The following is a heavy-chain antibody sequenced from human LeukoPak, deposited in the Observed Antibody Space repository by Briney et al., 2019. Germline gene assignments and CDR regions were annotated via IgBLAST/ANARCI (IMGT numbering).Heavy chain of an antibody. V-gene: IGHV3-74*01. J-gene: IGHJ3*02. Sequence: PGGSLRLSCAASGFTFSSYWMHWVRQAPGKGLVWVSRINSDGSSTSYADSVKGRFTISRDNAKNTLYLQMNSLRAEDTAVYYCARDGRRAYYYDSSGPDDAFDIWGQGTMVTVSS. CDR1: GFTFSSYW. CDR3: ARDGRRAYYYDSSGPDDAFDI. CDR2: INSDGSST. D-gene: IGHD3-22*01.